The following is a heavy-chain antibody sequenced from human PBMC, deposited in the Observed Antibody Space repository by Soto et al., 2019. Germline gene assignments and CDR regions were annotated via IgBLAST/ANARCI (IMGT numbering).Heavy chain of an antibody. Sequence: QITLKESGPTLVKPTQTLTLTCTFSGFSLSTSGVGVGWIRQPPGKALEWLALIYWDDDKRYSPSLKSRLPLTKDTSKNQVVRTLTNRDPVDTATYYCAHASDQYCSSTSCHYYYYYGMDVWGQGTTVTVSS. CDR3: AHASDQYCSSTSCHYYYYYGMDV. CDR1: GFSLSTSGVG. D-gene: IGHD2-2*01. V-gene: IGHV2-5*02. J-gene: IGHJ6*02. CDR2: IYWDDDK.